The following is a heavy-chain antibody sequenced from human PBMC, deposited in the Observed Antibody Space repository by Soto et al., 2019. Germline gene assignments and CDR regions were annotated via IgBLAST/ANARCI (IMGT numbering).Heavy chain of an antibody. CDR2: ISYDVSNK. CDR1: GFTFSSYA. D-gene: IGHD3-16*01. CDR3: ARDSPPSTLDY. V-gene: IGHV3-30-3*01. J-gene: IGHJ4*02. Sequence: GGSLRLSCAASGFTFSSYAMHRVRQAPGKGLEWVAVISYDVSNKYYADSVKGRFTISRDNSKNTLYLQMNSLRAEDTAVYYCARDSPPSTLDYWGQGTLVTVSS.